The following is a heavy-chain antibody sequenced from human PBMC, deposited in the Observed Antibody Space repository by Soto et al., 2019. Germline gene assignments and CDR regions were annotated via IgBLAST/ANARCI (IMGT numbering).Heavy chain of an antibody. J-gene: IGHJ4*02. CDR2: IYPSDSDT. V-gene: IGHV5-51*01. CDR3: ARGGVSTRTFDY. Sequence: VSLKISCKGSEYNCAGYWIARVRQMPGKGLELMGIIYPSDSDTRYRPSFQGQVTISADKSISSAYLQWSSLRASDTAMYYCARGGVSTRTFDYWGQGTPVTVYS. CDR1: EYNCAGYW. D-gene: IGHD3-3*01.